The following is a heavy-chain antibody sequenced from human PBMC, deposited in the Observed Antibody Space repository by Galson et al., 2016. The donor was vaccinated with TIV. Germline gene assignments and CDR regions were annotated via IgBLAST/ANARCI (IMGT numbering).Heavy chain of an antibody. Sequence: SETLSLTCTVSGDSISSLYWSWIRQPAGKGLEWIGRIYTGGRSNYNPSLKSRVTMSLDTSKNQFSLKLTSATAADTAVYYCARDFSGYSGWYFGLWGRGTLVTVSS. V-gene: IGHV4-4*07. CDR3: ARDFSGYSGWYFGL. J-gene: IGHJ2*01. CDR1: GDSISSLY. D-gene: IGHD5-12*01. CDR2: IYTGGRS.